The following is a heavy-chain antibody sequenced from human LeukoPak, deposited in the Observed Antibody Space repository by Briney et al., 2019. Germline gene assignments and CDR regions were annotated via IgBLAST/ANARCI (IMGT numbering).Heavy chain of an antibody. D-gene: IGHD6-13*01. Sequence: GGSLRLSCAASGFTFSSFGMHWVRQAPGKGLEWVAVIWYDASNKYYADSVKGRFTISRDNSKNTLFLQMNSLRDDDTAVYYCVRGVGVSRFNYFDPWGQGTLVIGSS. CDR2: IWYDASNK. V-gene: IGHV3-33*01. CDR1: GFTFSSFG. CDR3: VRGVGVSRFNYFDP. J-gene: IGHJ5*02.